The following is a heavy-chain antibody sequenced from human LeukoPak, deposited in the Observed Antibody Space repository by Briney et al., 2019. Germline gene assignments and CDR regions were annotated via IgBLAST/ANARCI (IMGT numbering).Heavy chain of an antibody. V-gene: IGHV3-74*01. CDR1: GFTFSSDF. CDR3: VREDNAFNI. J-gene: IGHJ3*02. Sequence: PGGSLRLSCVASGFTFSSDFMHWTRQAPGEGLMWVSQISGDETYTNYADSVKGRFTISRDNAKNTLYLQMNSLRAEDTAIYYCVREDNAFNIWGQGTLVTVSS. CDR2: ISGDETYT.